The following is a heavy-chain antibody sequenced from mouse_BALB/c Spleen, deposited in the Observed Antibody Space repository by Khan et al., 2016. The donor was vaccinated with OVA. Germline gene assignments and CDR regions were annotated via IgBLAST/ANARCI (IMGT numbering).Heavy chain of an antibody. CDR1: GFNIKDTY. CDR3: ASTYDGTMDY. J-gene: IGHJ4*01. CDR2: IDPANGNT. Sequence: VQLQQPGAELVKPGASVKLSCTASGFNIKDTYMHWVKQRPEEGLEWIGKIDPANGNTKYDPKFQGKATITADTSSNTAYLQLSSLTSEDTAVYYSASTYDGTMDYWGQRPLVTVSS. V-gene: IGHV14-3*02. D-gene: IGHD2-14*01.